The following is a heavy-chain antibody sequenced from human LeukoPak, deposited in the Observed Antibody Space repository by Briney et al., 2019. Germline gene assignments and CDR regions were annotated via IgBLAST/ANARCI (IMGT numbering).Heavy chain of an antibody. Sequence: GGSLRLSCSVSGFTFSSYAMHWVRQAPGKGLEWVAVISYDGSNKYYADSVKGRFTISRDNSMNTLYLQMNSLRDEDTAVYYCAQAWRWLQLNYWGQGTLVTVSS. J-gene: IGHJ4*02. CDR1: GFTFSSYA. CDR2: ISYDGSNK. CDR3: AQAWRWLQLNY. V-gene: IGHV3-30*18. D-gene: IGHD5-24*01.